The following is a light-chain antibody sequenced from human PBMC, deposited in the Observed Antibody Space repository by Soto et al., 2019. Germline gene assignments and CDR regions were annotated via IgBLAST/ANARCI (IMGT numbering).Light chain of an antibody. Sequence: EIDLTQSPSTLSAFVGDRVTIFCRARQSISGRLDWYQQKAGRAPNLLIYDASTLETGVQLRFSRSRSETDFTLTITSVQPEDRAPYYCLRRNSYPRTFGRGTKVAIK. CDR1: QSISGR. V-gene: IGKV1-5*02. CDR3: LRRNSYPRT. CDR2: DAS. J-gene: IGKJ2*01.